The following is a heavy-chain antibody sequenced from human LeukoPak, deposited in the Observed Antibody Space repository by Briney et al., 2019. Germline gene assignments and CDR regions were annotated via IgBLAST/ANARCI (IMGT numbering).Heavy chain of an antibody. D-gene: IGHD6-19*01. CDR3: ARDQWLDY. CDR2: ISSTSNTI. V-gene: IGHV3-48*01. J-gene: IGHJ4*02. Sequence: GGSLRFSCAASGCTFSGYIMNWVRQAPGKGLEWVSFISSTSNTIYYADSVKGRFTVSRDNAKNSLYLQMNSLRAEDTAVYYCARDQWLDYWGQGTLVTVSS. CDR1: GCTFSGYI.